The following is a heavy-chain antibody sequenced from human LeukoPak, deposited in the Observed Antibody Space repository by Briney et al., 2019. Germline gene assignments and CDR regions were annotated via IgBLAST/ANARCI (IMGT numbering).Heavy chain of an antibody. Sequence: GGSLRLSCAASGFTFSSYAMSWVRQAPGKGLEWVSAISGSGGSTYYADPVKGRFTISRDNSKNTLYLQMNSLRAEDTAVYYCAKSDGEQPVHPPFDYWGQGTLVTVSS. J-gene: IGHJ4*02. CDR3: AKSDGEQPVHPPFDY. D-gene: IGHD6-13*01. CDR2: ISGSGGST. CDR1: GFTFSSYA. V-gene: IGHV3-23*01.